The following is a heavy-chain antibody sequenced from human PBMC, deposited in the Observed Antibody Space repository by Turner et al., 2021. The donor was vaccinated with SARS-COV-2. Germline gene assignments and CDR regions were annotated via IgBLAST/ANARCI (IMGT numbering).Heavy chain of an antibody. D-gene: IGHD4-17*01. Sequence: QVELVESGAGVVEPGRSPRFSCAASGFTCSSHAMHWVRQAPGKGLEWVAVISYDGSNKDYADSVKGRFTISRDNSKNSLYLQMNSLRAEDTAVYYCARDRGAMTKVTTPDYWGQGTLVTVSS. J-gene: IGHJ4*02. CDR1: GFTCSSHA. CDR3: ARDRGAMTKVTTPDY. CDR2: ISYDGSNK. V-gene: IGHV3-30*04.